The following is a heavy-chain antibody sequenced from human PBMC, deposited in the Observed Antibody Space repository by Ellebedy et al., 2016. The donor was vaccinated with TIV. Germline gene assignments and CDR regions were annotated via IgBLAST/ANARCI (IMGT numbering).Heavy chain of an antibody. CDR1: GGSISRDY. CDR3: ARDMGEPLRGAAFDI. J-gene: IGHJ3*02. Sequence: MPSETLSLTCTVSGGSISRDYWSWIRQPAGKGLEWLGRIYTTGSTNYNPSLKSRVTMSVDTSNNQFSLRLTSVTAADTAVYYGARDMGEPLRGAAFDIWGQGTMVTVSS. V-gene: IGHV4-4*07. D-gene: IGHD1-26*01. CDR2: IYTTGST.